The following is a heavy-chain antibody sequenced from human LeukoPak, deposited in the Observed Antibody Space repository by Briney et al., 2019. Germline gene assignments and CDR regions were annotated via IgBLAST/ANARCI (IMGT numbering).Heavy chain of an antibody. J-gene: IGHJ4*02. CDR3: ARQYSGYDPLDY. CDR2: IYYSGST. Sequence: SETLSLTCTVSGGSISSGDYYWSWIRQPPGKGLEWIGYIYYSGSTYYNPSLKSRVTISADTSKNQFSLKLSSVTAADTAVYYCARQYSGYDPLDYWGQGTLVTVSS. V-gene: IGHV4-30-4*01. CDR1: GGSISSGDYY. D-gene: IGHD5-12*01.